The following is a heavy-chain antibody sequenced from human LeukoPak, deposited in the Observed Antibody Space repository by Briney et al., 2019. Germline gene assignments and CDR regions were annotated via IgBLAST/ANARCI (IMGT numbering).Heavy chain of an antibody. CDR1: RFTFNTYA. CDR3: ARVKRDCSGGSCYSYDY. J-gene: IGHJ4*02. CDR2: ISGNGDIT. D-gene: IGHD2-15*01. Sequence: GGSLRLSCVASRFTFNTYAVNWVRQAPGKGLEWVSAISGNGDITYYADSVGGRFTISRDNSKNTLYLQMNSLRAEDTAVYYCARVKRDCSGGSCYSYDYWGQGTLVTVSS. V-gene: IGHV3-23*01.